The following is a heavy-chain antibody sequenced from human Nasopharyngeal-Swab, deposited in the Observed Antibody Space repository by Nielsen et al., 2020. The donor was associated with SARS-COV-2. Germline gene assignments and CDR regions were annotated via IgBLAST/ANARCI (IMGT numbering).Heavy chain of an antibody. Sequence: GESLKISCEASGFTLSCYAMTWVRQAPGKGLEWVSGISDNGGSTNYAGSVKGRFTISRDESKNTVYLQMNSLRAEDSAIYYCAKGGHCGGGSCYSLPYNYYFGMDVWGQGTTVTVSS. CDR2: ISDNGGST. J-gene: IGHJ6*02. CDR1: GFTLSCYA. D-gene: IGHD2-15*01. V-gene: IGHV3-23*01. CDR3: AKGGHCGGGSCYSLPYNYYFGMDV.